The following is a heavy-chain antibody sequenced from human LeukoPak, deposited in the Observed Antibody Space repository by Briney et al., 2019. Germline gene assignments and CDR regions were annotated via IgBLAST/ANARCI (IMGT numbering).Heavy chain of an antibody. J-gene: IGHJ4*02. CDR2: ISWNSGSI. Sequence: GGSLRLSCAASGFTFDDYAMHWVRQAPGKGLEWVSGISWNSGSIGYADSVKGRFTISRDNAKNSLYLQMNSLRAEDTAVYYCAKDHRRYSSSSTTWNDYWGQGTLVTVSS. V-gene: IGHV3-9*01. D-gene: IGHD6-6*01. CDR3: AKDHRRYSSSSTTWNDY. CDR1: GFTFDDYA.